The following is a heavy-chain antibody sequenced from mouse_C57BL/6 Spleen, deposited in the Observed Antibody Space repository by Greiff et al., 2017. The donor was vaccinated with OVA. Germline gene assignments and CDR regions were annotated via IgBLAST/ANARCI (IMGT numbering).Heavy chain of an antibody. CDR3: ARDETGNYFDY. J-gene: IGHJ2*01. CDR1: GYSITSGYY. D-gene: IGHD1-1*02. Sequence: DVQLQESGPGLVKPSQSLSLTCSVTGYSITSGYYWNWIRQFPGNKLEWMGYISYDGSNNYNPSLKNRISITRDTSKNQFFLKLNSVTTEDTATYYCARDETGNYFDYWGQGTTLTVSS. V-gene: IGHV3-6*01. CDR2: ISYDGSN.